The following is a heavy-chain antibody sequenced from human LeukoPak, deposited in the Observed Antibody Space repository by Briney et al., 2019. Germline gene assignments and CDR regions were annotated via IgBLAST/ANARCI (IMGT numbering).Heavy chain of an antibody. V-gene: IGHV4-4*07. D-gene: IGHD3-10*01. CDR1: GGSISSYY. J-gene: IGHJ6*02. CDR2: IYTSGST. Sequence: SETLSLTCTVSGGSISSYYWSWIRQPAGKGLEWIGRIYTSGSTNYNPSLKSRVTMSVDTSKNQFSLKLSSVTAADTAVYYCARGITMVRGVIYYGMDVWGQGTTVTVSS. CDR3: ARGITMVRGVIYYGMDV.